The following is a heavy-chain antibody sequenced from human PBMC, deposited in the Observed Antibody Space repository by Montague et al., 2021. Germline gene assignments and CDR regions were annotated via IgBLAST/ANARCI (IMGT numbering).Heavy chain of an antibody. CDR2: FSQSVASGASGIT. V-gene: IGHV4-4*09. CDR3: ARGEGVVPPARFGF. J-gene: IGHJ4*02. D-gene: IGHD3-16*01. Sequence: SETLSLTCAVSGGSISTYYWTWIRQSPGKGLEYIGYFSQSVASGASGITNYHPSLRGRVTVSVDSSKNQVSLKMTSVTATDTGVYYCARGEGVVPPARFGFWGRGTLVTVSS. CDR1: GGSISTYY.